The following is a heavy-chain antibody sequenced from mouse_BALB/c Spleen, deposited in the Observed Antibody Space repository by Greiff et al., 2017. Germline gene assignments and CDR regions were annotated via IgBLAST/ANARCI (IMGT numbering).Heavy chain of an antibody. D-gene: IGHD1-1*01. Sequence: EVKLMESGGGLVKPGGSLKLSCAASGFTFSSYTMSWVRQTPEKRLEWVAYISNGGGSTYYPDTVKGRFTISRDNAKNTLYLQMSSLKSEDTAMYYCARRGSSDYYAMDYWGQGTSVTVSS. CDR2: ISNGGGST. V-gene: IGHV5-12-2*01. J-gene: IGHJ4*01. CDR1: GFTFSSYT. CDR3: ARRGSSDYYAMDY.